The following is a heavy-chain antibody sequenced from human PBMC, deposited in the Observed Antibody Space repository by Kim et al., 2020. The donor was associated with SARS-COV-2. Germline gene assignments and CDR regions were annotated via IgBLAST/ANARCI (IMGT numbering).Heavy chain of an antibody. D-gene: IGHD3-10*01. CDR2: IIPIFGTA. J-gene: IGHJ4*02. V-gene: IGHV1-69*13. Sequence: SVKVSCKASGGTFSSYAISWVRQAPGQGLEWMGGIIPIFGTANYAQKFQGRVTITADESTSTAYMELSSLRSEDTAVYYCARVRGILWFGYYFDYWGQGTLVTVSS. CDR3: ARVRGILWFGYYFDY. CDR1: GGTFSSYA.